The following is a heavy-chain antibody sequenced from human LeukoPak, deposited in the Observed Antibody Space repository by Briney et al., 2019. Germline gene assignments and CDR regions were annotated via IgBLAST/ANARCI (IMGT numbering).Heavy chain of an antibody. J-gene: IGHJ5*02. D-gene: IGHD1-26*01. Sequence: SETLSLTCAVYGGSFTDYYWRWIRQPPGKGLEWIGEFNYSGSTTYNPSLKSRVTISVDTSKNQFSLQLRSVTPAATAVYYCARGVYSYGRLDPWGQGTMVTVSS. V-gene: IGHV4-34*01. CDR1: GGSFTDYY. CDR2: FNYSGST. CDR3: ARGVYSYGRLDP.